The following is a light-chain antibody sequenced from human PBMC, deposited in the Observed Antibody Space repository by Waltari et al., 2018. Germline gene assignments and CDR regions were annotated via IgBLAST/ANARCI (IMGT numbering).Light chain of an antibody. CDR3: MQATLWPWT. V-gene: IGKV2-30*02. Sequence: DVVMTQSPLSLPVTLGQPASISCRSSQSLVHSDGNTYLNWFQQRPGQSPRRLIYKVSNRGSGVPDRFSGSGSGTDFTLKISRVEAEDVGVFYCMQATLWPWTFGQGTKVEIK. J-gene: IGKJ1*01. CDR1: QSLVHSDGNTY. CDR2: KVS.